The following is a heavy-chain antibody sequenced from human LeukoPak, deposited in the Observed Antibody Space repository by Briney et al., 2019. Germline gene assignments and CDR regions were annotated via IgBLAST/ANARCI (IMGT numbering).Heavy chain of an antibody. V-gene: IGHV3-23*01. CDR2: ISGSGGST. Sequence: PGGSLRLSCAASGFTFSSYAMSWVRQAPGKGLEWVSAISGSGGSTYYADSVKGRFTISRDNSKNTLYLQMNSLRAEDTAVYYCAKDRKSTGIAVADGDYWGQGTLVTVSS. CDR1: GFTFSSYA. D-gene: IGHD6-19*01. J-gene: IGHJ4*02. CDR3: AKDRKSTGIAVADGDY.